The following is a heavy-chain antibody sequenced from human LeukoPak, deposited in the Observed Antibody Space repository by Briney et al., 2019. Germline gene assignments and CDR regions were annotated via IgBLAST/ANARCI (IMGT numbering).Heavy chain of an antibody. CDR3: AHQPPSYDFWSGYYRTSPFDY. D-gene: IGHD3-3*01. J-gene: IGHJ4*02. CDR2: IYWNDDK. Sequence: SGPTLVKPTQTLTLTCTFSGFSLSTSGVGVGWIRQPPGKALEWLALIYWNDDKRYSPSLKSRLTITKDTSKNQVVLTMTNMDPVDTATYYCAHQPPSYDFWSGYYRTSPFDYWGQGTLVTVSS. V-gene: IGHV2-5*01. CDR1: GFSLSTSGVG.